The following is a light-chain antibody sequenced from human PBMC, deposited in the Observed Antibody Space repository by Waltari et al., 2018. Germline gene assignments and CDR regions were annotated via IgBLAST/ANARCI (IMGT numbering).Light chain of an antibody. CDR1: QSISSW. CDR2: QAY. CDR3: QQYNGYSLT. Sequence: DIQMTQSPSTLSASVGDRVTITCRASQSISSWLAWYQQKPGKAPKLLVHQAYSLESGVPSRFSGSGSGTEFTLTISSLQPDDFATYYCQQYNGYSLTFGGGTKVEIK. J-gene: IGKJ4*01. V-gene: IGKV1-5*03.